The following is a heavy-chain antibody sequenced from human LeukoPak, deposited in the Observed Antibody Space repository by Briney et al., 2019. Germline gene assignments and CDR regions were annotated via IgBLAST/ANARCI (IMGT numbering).Heavy chain of an antibody. CDR1: GGSFSGYY. J-gene: IGHJ5*02. V-gene: IGHV4-34*01. D-gene: IGHD3-3*01. CDR2: INHSGST. CDR3: ARSAVFGVVIIPLDP. Sequence: SETLSLTCAVYGGSFSGYYWSWIRQPPGKGLEWIGEINHSGSTNYNPSLKSRVTISVDTSKNQFSLKLSSVTAADTAVYYCARSAVFGVVIIPLDPWGQGTLVTVSS.